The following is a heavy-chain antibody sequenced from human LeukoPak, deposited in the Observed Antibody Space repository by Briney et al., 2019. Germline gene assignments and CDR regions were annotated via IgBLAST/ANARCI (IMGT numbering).Heavy chain of an antibody. J-gene: IGHJ6*03. D-gene: IGHD4-23*01. Sequence: GGSLRLSCAASGFTFSSYSMNWVRQAPGKGLEWVAYISSSSSPIYYADFVKGRFTISRDNAKSSLYLEMNSLTAEDTAVYYRARKLLRADYYYIDVWGKGTTVTVAS. CDR2: ISSSSSPI. CDR1: GFTFSSYS. CDR3: ARKLLRADYYYIDV. V-gene: IGHV3-48*01.